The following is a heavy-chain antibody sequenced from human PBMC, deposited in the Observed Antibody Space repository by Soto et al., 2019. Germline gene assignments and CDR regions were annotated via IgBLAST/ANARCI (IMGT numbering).Heavy chain of an antibody. CDR3: ARTSYLSSSWYGGMDV. Sequence: QVQLVESGGGVVQPGRSLRLSCAASGFTFSSYAMHWVRQAPGKGLEWVAVISYDGSNKYYADSVKGQFTISRDNSKNTLYLQMNSLRAEDTAVYYCARTSYLSSSWYGGMDVWGQGTTVTVSS. CDR2: ISYDGSNK. CDR1: GFTFSSYA. V-gene: IGHV3-30-3*01. J-gene: IGHJ6*02. D-gene: IGHD6-13*01.